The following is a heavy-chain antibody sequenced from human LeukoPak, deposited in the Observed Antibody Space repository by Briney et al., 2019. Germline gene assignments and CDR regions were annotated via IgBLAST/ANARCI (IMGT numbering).Heavy chain of an antibody. D-gene: IGHD3-3*01. Sequence: SETLSLTCAVYGGSSSGCYWSWIRQPPGKGLEWIGEINHSGSTNYNPSLKSRVTISVDTSKNQFSLKLSSVTAADTAVYYCARYRGVYYDSPGRLSRQRNWFDPWGQGTLVTVSS. CDR2: INHSGST. CDR1: GGSSSGCY. J-gene: IGHJ5*02. V-gene: IGHV4-34*01. CDR3: ARYRGVYYDSPGRLSRQRNWFDP.